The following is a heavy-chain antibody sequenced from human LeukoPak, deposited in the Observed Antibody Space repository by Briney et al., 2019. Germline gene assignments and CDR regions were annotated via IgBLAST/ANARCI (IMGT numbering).Heavy chain of an antibody. CDR2: ISYDGSNK. J-gene: IGHJ4*02. D-gene: IGHD3-22*01. CDR1: GFSFSNAW. V-gene: IGHV3-30*18. CDR3: AKDLTQTYYYDSSGYYFDY. Sequence: GGSLRLSCATSGFSFSNAWMNWVRQAPGKGLEWVAVISYDGSNKYYADSVKGRFTISRDNSKNTLYLQMNSLRAEDTAVYYCAKDLTQTYYYDSSGYYFDYWGQGTLVTVSS.